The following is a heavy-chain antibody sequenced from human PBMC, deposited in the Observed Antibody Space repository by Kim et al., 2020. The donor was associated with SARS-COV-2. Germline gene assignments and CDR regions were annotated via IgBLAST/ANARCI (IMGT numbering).Heavy chain of an antibody. CDR3: AKDTGRWFGEIYYYYGMDV. J-gene: IGHJ6*02. Sequence: GRFTIARDNAKNSLYLQMNSLRAEDTALYYCAKDTGRWFGEIYYYYGMDVWGQGTTVTVSS. V-gene: IGHV3-9*01. D-gene: IGHD3-10*01.